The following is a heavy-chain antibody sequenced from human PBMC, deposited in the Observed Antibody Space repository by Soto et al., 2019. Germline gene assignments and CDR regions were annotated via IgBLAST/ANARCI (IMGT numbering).Heavy chain of an antibody. D-gene: IGHD3-22*01. CDR3: AKMGPLQVVVVIPPPYYYYGMDV. CDR2: ISYDGSNK. Sequence: ESGGGAVQPGRSLRLSCAASGFTFSSYGMHWVRQAPGKGLEWVAVISYDGSNKYYADSVKGRFTISRDNSKNTLYLQMNRLRAEDTAVYYCAKMGPLQVVVVIPPPYYYYGMDVWGQGTTVTVSS. CDR1: GFTFSSYG. J-gene: IGHJ6*02. V-gene: IGHV3-30*18.